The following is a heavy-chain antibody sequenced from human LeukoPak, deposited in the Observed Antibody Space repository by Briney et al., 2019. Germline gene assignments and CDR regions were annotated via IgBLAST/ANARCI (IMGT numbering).Heavy chain of an antibody. Sequence: ASVKVSCKASGYTFTSYYMHWVRQAPGQGLEWMGIINPSGGSTSYAQKFQGRVTMTRDTSTSTVYMELSSLRSEDTAVYYCASDLVYYYDSSGSRYYFDYWGQGTLVTVSS. J-gene: IGHJ4*02. CDR2: INPSGGST. CDR1: GYTFTSYY. CDR3: ASDLVYYYDSSGSRYYFDY. D-gene: IGHD3-22*01. V-gene: IGHV1-46*01.